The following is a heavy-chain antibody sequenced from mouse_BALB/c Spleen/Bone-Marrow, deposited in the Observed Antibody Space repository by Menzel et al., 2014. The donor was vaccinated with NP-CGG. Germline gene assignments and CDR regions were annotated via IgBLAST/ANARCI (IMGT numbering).Heavy chain of an antibody. V-gene: IGHV6-6*02. CDR2: IRLKSNNYAT. CDR1: GFTFSNYW. J-gene: IGHJ2*01. Sequence: EVKVVESGGGLVQPGGSMKLSCVASGFTFSNYWMNWVRQSPEKGLEWVAEIRLKSNNYATDYAESVKGRFSISRDDSKSSVYLQMNNLRAEDTGIYYCARRIYYGYYFDYWGQGTTLTVSS. D-gene: IGHD1-1*01. CDR3: ARRIYYGYYFDY.